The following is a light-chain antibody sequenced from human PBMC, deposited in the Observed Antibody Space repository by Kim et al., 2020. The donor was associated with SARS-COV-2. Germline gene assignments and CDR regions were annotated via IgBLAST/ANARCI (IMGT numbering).Light chain of an antibody. J-gene: IGKJ4*01. CDR3: QQLYTYPHS. Sequence: YVSAGDRVTITCRASQGINTYIVWYQQKPGKAPKLLVSAASTLQSGVPSRFSGSGSGTDFTLTISGLQPEDCATYFCQQLYTYPHSFGGGTKLEI. CDR1: QGINTY. CDR2: AAS. V-gene: IGKV1-9*01.